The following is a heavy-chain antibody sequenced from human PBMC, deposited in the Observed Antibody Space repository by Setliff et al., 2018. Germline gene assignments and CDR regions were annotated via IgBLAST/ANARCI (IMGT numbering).Heavy chain of an antibody. V-gene: IGHV4-31*01. D-gene: IGHD1-26*01. Sequence: SETLPLTCTVSGGSISSGGYYWSWIRQHPGMGLEWIGYIYYSGSTYHNPSLKTLVTISVDTSKNQFSLKLSSVTAADTAVYYCARCSGSYDAFDIWGQGTMVTVSS. CDR3: ARCSGSYDAFDI. CDR2: IYYSGST. CDR1: GGSISSGGYY. J-gene: IGHJ3*02.